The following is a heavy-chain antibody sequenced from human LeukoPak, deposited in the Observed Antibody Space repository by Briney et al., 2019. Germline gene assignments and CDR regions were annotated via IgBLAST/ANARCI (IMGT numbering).Heavy chain of an antibody. Sequence: GSPRLSCAASGFTFSIYAMSWVRQAPGKGLQWVSSITSSGDGTYYADSVKGRFTISRDNPENMLYLQMNSLRVEDTAVYFCAKDRPNYYGSNGHYYRRDGDYWGQGTLVTVSS. D-gene: IGHD3-22*01. J-gene: IGHJ4*02. CDR3: AKDRPNYYGSNGHYYRRDGDY. V-gene: IGHV3-23*01. CDR1: GFTFSIYA. CDR2: ITSSGDGT.